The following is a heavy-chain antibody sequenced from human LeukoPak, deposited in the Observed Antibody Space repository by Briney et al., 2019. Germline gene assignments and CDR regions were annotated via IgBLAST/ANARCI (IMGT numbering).Heavy chain of an antibody. CDR1: GGSISSGSYY. J-gene: IGHJ5*02. CDR3: ARDLESGYPNWFDP. D-gene: IGHD5-12*01. CDR2: IYTSGSP. Sequence: SQTLSLTCTVSGGSISSGSYYWSWIRQPAGKGLEWIGRIYTSGSPNYNPSLKSRVTISVDTSKNQFSLKMSSVTAADTAVYYCARDLESGYPNWFDPWGQGTLVTVSS. V-gene: IGHV4-61*02.